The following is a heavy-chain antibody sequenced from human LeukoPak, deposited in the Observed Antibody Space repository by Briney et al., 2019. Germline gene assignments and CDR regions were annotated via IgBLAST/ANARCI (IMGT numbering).Heavy chain of an antibody. D-gene: IGHD6-19*01. V-gene: IGHV3-53*01. CDR3: ARGRFSGPDDY. CDR1: EFSVSSNY. Sequence: PGGSLRLSCAVSEFSVSSNYMNWVRQAPGKGLEWVSVIYCGGATYYADSVRGRFTISRDNPKNMVSLQMTSLGAEDTAVYYCARGRFSGPDDYWGQGTLVTVSS. CDR2: IYCGGAT. J-gene: IGHJ4*02.